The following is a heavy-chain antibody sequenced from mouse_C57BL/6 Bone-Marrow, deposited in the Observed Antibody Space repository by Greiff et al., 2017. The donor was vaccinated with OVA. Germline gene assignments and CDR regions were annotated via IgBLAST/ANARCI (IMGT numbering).Heavy chain of an antibody. Sequence: VKLQESGPELVKPGASVKISCKASGYAFSSSWMNWVKQRPGKGLEWIGRIYPGDGDTNYNGKFKGKATLTADKSSSTAYMQLSSLTSEDSAVYCCARSSSGYDYAMDYWGQGTSVTVSS. J-gene: IGHJ4*01. V-gene: IGHV1-82*01. D-gene: IGHD3-2*02. CDR3: ARSSSGYDYAMDY. CDR2: IYPGDGDT. CDR1: GYAFSSSW.